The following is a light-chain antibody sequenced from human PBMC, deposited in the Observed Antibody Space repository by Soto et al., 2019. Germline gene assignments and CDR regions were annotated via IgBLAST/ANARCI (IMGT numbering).Light chain of an antibody. J-gene: IGLJ2*01. Sequence: QSALTQPASVSGSPGQSITIACTGPSNDVGDYKYVSWYQHHPGKAPKLLIFEVNNRPSGVSYRFSGSKFGNTASLTISGLQAEDEADYFCTSYATYSTLVFGGGTKVTVL. CDR3: TSYATYSTLV. CDR2: EVN. CDR1: SNDVGDYKY. V-gene: IGLV2-14*01.